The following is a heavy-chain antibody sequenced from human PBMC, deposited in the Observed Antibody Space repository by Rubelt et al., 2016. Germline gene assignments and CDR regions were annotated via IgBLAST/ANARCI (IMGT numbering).Heavy chain of an antibody. CDR3: AKRDNNDYYTGRDVFAI. J-gene: IGHJ3*02. V-gene: IGHV3-23*01. Sequence: GLEWVSSISSGADNTYYVDSVKGRITISRDNSRNTLYLQMNSLRAEDTAIYYCAKRDNNDYYTGRDVFAIWGQGTMVTVSS. D-gene: IGHD4/OR15-4a*01. CDR2: ISSGADNT.